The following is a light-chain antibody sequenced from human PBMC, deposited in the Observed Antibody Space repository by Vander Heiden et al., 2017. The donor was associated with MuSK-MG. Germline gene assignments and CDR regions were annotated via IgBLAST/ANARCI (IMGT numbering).Light chain of an antibody. CDR3: ATWDDSLNGWV. J-gene: IGLJ3*02. Sequence: QSVLTQPPSASGTPGQRVTISCSGSSSNIGINTVNWYQQLPGTAPKLLIYSNNQRPSGVPDRFSGSKSGTSASLAISGLQSEDEVDYYCATWDDSLNGWVFGGGTKLTVL. CDR1: SSNIGINT. CDR2: SNN. V-gene: IGLV1-44*01.